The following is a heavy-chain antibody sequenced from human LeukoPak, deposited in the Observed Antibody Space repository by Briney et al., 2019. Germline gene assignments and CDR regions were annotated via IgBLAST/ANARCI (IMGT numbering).Heavy chain of an antibody. D-gene: IGHD5-12*01. V-gene: IGHV1-2*02. CDR2: INPNSGGT. CDR3: TRGARGGGYEAFDF. CDR1: GYTFTGYY. J-gene: IGHJ4*02. Sequence: ASVKVSCKASGYTFTGYYMHWVRQAPGQGLEWMAWINPNSGGTDYAHKFQGRVTMTRDTSISTAYMELSRLRSDDTAVYYCTRGARGGGYEAFDFWGQGTLVTVSS.